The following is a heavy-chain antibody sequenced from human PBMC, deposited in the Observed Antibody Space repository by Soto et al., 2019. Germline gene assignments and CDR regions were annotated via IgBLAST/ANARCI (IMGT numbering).Heavy chain of an antibody. D-gene: IGHD6-19*01. CDR2: IYHSGNT. J-gene: IGHJ4*02. CDR1: GGSISSSNW. V-gene: IGHV4-4*02. CDR3: ARTRRSSGWYYFDH. Sequence: QVQLQESGPGLVKPSGTLSLTCAVSGGSISSSNWWSWVRQPPGKGLEWIVEIYHSGNTNYNPSLKSRVTISIDKSKNHFSLKLSSVTAADTAVYYCARTRRSSGWYYFDHWGQGTLVTVSS.